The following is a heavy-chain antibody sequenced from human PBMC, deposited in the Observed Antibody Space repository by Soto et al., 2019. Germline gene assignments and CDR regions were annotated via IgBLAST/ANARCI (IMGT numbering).Heavy chain of an antibody. CDR3: VREPWGFSGTWYDY. D-gene: IGHD6-13*01. CDR1: KFSFSSYW. V-gene: IGHV3-74*01. CDR2: INHDGSKT. J-gene: IGHJ4*02. Sequence: VGSLRLSCAASKFSFSSYWMHWVRQVPGKGPAWVSRINHDGSKTEYADSVKGRFTISRDNTKNTLYLQMNSLRVEDTAMYYCVREPWGFSGTWYDYWGQGTLVTVSS.